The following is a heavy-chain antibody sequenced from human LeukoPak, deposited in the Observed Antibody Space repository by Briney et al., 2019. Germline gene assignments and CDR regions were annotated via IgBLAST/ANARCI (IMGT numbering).Heavy chain of an antibody. CDR1: GYTFTSYG. V-gene: IGHV1-18*01. J-gene: IGHJ4*02. CDR2: ISAYNGNT. Sequence: ASVKVSCKASGYTFTSYGISWVRQAPGQGLEWMGWISAYNGNTNYAQKLPGRVTMTTDTSTSTAYMELRSLRSDDTAVYYCARAVNYDEALDFDYWGQGTLVTVSS. CDR3: ARAVNYDEALDFDY. D-gene: IGHD3-22*01.